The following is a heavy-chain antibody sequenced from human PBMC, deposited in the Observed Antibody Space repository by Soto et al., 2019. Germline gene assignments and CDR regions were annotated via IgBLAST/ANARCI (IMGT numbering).Heavy chain of an antibody. Sequence: ASVKVSCKASGGTFSSYAISWVRQAPGQGLEWMGGIIPIFGTANYAQKFQGRVTITADESTSTAYMELSSLRSEDTAVYYCARDYYSNLRNPLPYYYYGMDVWGQGTTVTVSS. CDR2: IIPIFGTA. J-gene: IGHJ6*02. D-gene: IGHD4-4*01. CDR3: ARDYYSNLRNPLPYYYYGMDV. V-gene: IGHV1-69*13. CDR1: GGTFSSYA.